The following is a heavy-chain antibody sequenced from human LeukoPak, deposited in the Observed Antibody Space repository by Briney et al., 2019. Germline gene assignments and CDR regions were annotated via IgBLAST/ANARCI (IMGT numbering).Heavy chain of an antibody. D-gene: IGHD1-1*01. J-gene: IGHJ6*03. CDR2: ISSNGGST. Sequence: GGSLRLSCAASGFTFSSYSMNWVRQAPGKGLEYVSAISSNGGSTYYANSVKGRFTISRDNSKNTLYLQMGSLRAEDTAVYYCAKDKLAYYYYMDVWGKGTTVTVSS. CDR1: GFTFSSYS. CDR3: AKDKLAYYYYMDV. V-gene: IGHV3-64*01.